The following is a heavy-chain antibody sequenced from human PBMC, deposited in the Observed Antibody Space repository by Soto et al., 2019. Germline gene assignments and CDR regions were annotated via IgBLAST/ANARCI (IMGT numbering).Heavy chain of an antibody. CDR2: LIVILGTT. J-gene: IGHJ4*02. V-gene: IGHV1-69*01. D-gene: IGHD3-22*01. CDR3: SSGYYDSSGYSIDY. CDR1: GGSFSSYA. Sequence: QVQLVQSGAEVRKPGSSVKVSCQSFGGSFSSYAFSWVRQAPGQGLEWMGGLIVILGTTNYAQKFKGRVTFTADESTSTAYMEVSSLESEHTAIYYCSSGYYDSSGYSIDYWGQGTQVTVSS.